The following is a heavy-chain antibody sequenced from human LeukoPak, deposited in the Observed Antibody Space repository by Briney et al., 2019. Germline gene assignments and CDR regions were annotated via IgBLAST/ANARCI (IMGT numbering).Heavy chain of an antibody. CDR2: MNPNSGNT. D-gene: IGHD2-21*02. CDR3: AREGIGAYCGGDCASGAFDI. V-gene: IGHV1-8*01. Sequence: ASVKVSCKASGYTFTSYDINWVRQATGQGLEWMGWMNPNSGNTGCAQKFQGRVTMTRDTSTSTVYMELSSLRSEDTAVYYCAREGIGAYCGGDCASGAFDIWGQGTMVTVSS. CDR1: GYTFTSYD. J-gene: IGHJ3*02.